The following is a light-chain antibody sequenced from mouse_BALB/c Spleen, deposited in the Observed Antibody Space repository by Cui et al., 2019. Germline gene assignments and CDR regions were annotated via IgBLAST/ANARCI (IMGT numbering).Light chain of an antibody. J-gene: IGKJ5*01. CDR3: QQSNSWTTLT. CDR2: YAS. CDR1: QSIGTS. V-gene: IGKV5-48*01. Sequence: DILLTQSPAILSVSPGEKVSFSCRASQSIGTSIHWYQQRTNGSPRLLIKYASESISGIPSRFSGSGSGTDFTLSINSVESEDIADYYCQQSNSWTTLTFGAGTKLELK.